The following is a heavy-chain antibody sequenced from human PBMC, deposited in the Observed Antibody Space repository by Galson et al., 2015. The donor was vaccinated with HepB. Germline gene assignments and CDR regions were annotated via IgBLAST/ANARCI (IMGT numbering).Heavy chain of an antibody. CDR3: ARDGIVGVTGWFDP. J-gene: IGHJ5*02. Sequence: SVKVSCKASGYTFTNYAIHWVRQAPGQGLGWMGWINTNTGNPTYAQGFTGRFVFSLDTAVSTAYLQISSLKAEDTAMYYRARDGIVGVTGWFDPWGQGTQVTV. V-gene: IGHV7-4-1*02. D-gene: IGHD1-26*01. CDR1: GYTFTNYA. CDR2: INTNTGNP.